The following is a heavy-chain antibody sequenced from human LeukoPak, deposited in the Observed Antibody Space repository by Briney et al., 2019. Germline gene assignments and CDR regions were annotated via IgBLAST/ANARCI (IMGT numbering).Heavy chain of an antibody. V-gene: IGHV4-30-4*08. Sequence: SQTLSLTRTVSGGSISSGDYYWSWIRQPPGKGLEWIGYIYYSGSTYYNPSLKSRVTISVDTSKNQFSLKLSSVTAADTAVYYCARAGPNWDFDYWGQGTLVTVSS. CDR3: ARAGPNWDFDY. J-gene: IGHJ4*02. D-gene: IGHD7-27*01. CDR2: IYYSGST. CDR1: GGSISSGDYY.